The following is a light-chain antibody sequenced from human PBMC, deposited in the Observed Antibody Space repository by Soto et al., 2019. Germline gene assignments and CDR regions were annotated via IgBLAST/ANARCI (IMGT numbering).Light chain of an antibody. CDR1: TGPVTSGHH. V-gene: IGLV7-43*01. CDR2: SVN. CDR3: LLYFAGVHV. Sequence: QAVVTQEPSLTVSPGGAITLTCASSTGPVTSGHHPNWFQQKPGQAPRPLIYSVNNRHSWTPARFSGSFLGGKAALTLSGVQPEDEDDYYCLLYFAGVHVFGGGTKLTVL. J-gene: IGLJ3*02.